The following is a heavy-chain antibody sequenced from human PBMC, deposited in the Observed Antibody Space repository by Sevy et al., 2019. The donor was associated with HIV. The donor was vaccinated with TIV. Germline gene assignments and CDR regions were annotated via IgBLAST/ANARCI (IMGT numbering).Heavy chain of an antibody. J-gene: IGHJ3*02. Sequence: GESLKISCKGSGYSFTSYWISWVRQMPGKGLEWMGRIDPSDSYTNYSPSFQGNVTISADKSISTAYLQWSSLTASDTAMYYCVRMGMYSSGWDGAFDIWGQGTMVTVSS. CDR3: VRMGMYSSGWDGAFDI. V-gene: IGHV5-10-1*01. CDR1: GYSFTSYW. D-gene: IGHD6-19*01. CDR2: IDPSDSYT.